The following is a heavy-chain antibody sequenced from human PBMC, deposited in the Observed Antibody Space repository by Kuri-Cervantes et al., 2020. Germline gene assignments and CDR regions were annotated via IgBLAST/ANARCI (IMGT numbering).Heavy chain of an antibody. D-gene: IGHD3-22*01. CDR3: ARDRHYYDSSGYPPY. V-gene: IGHV3-33*08. CDR1: GFTFSSYG. CDR2: IWYDGSNK. J-gene: IGHJ4*02. Sequence: GESLKISCAASGFTFSSYGMHWVRQAPGKGLEWVAVIWYDGSNKYYADSVKGRFTISRDNSKNTLYLQMNSLRAEDTAVYYCARDRHYYDSSGYPPYWGQGTLVTVSS.